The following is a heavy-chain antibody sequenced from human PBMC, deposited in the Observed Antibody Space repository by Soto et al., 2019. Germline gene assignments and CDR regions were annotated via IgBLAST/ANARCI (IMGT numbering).Heavy chain of an antibody. D-gene: IGHD6-13*01. Sequence: SETLSLTCTVSVGSCSSGSYYWIWIRQPPGKGLEWIGYIYYSGSTNYNPSLKSRVTISVDTSKNQFSLKLSSVTAADTAVYYCARGSSSWYPNYFDYWGQGTLVTVSS. J-gene: IGHJ4*02. CDR3: ARGSSSWYPNYFDY. V-gene: IGHV4-61*01. CDR2: IYYSGST. CDR1: VGSCSSGSYY.